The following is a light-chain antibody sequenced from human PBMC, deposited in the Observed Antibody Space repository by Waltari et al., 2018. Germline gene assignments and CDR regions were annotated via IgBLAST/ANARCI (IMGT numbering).Light chain of an antibody. CDR3: CSYAGSSTLV. J-gene: IGLJ3*02. CDR1: SSDVGGYNY. CDR2: DVS. V-gene: IGLV2-23*02. Sequence: QSALTQPASVSGSPGQSITISCTGTSSDVGGYNYVSWYQQHPGKAPNLMIYDVSKRASGVSKRFSGSKSGNTASLTISGLQAEDEADYYCCSYAGSSTLVFGGGTKLTVL.